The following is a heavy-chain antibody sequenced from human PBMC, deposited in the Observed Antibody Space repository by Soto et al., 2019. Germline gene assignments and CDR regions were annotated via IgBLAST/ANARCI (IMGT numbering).Heavy chain of an antibody. Sequence: GASVKVSCKASGYTFTSYAMHWVRQAPGQRLEWMGWINAGNGNTKYSQKFQGRVTITRDTSASTAYMELSSLRSDDTAVYYCARGPAFGGVIVPYFDYWGQGTLVTVSS. CDR2: INAGNGNT. CDR3: ARGPAFGGVIVPYFDY. CDR1: GYTFTSYA. J-gene: IGHJ4*02. D-gene: IGHD3-16*02. V-gene: IGHV1-3*01.